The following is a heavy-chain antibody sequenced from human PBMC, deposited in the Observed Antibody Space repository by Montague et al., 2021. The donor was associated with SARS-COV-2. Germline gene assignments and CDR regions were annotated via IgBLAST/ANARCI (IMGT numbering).Heavy chain of an antibody. CDR1: GGSISSYY. V-gene: IGHV4-59*01. CDR2: IYYSGST. J-gene: IGHJ6*03. D-gene: IGHD3-3*01. CDR3: ARGPDHYDFWSGYYYYYMDV. Sequence: SETLSLTCTVSGGSISSYYWSWIRQPPGKGLEWIGYIYYSGSTNYNPSLKSRVTISVDTSKNQFSLKLSSVTAADTAVYYCARGPDHYDFWSGYYYYYMDVGGKGTTVTVSS.